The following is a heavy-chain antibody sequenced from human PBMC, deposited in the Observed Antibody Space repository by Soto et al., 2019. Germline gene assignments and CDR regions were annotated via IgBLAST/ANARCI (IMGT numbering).Heavy chain of an antibody. Sequence: QVQLQESGPGLVKPSETLSLTCTVSGGSVSSGSYYWSWLRQPPGKGLEWIGYIDYSGSTNYNPSLKGCVNISVDTSKNQFYLKLSPVTAADTAVYYCARGADYYDSSAYYDIFDYWGQGTLVTVSS. CDR1: GGSVSSGSYY. J-gene: IGHJ4*02. D-gene: IGHD3-22*01. CDR2: IDYSGST. CDR3: ARGADYYDSSAYYDIFDY. V-gene: IGHV4-61*01.